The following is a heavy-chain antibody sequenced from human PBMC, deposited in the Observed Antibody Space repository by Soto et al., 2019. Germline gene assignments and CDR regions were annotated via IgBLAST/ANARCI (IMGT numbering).Heavy chain of an antibody. Sequence: SETLSLTCTVSGGSISSYYWSWIRQPPGKGLEWIGYIYYSGSTNYNPSLKSRVTISVDTSKNQFSLKLSSVTAADTAVYYCARHERGYCSGGSCPNWFDPWGQGTLVTVS. J-gene: IGHJ5*02. V-gene: IGHV4-59*08. CDR1: GGSISSYY. CDR3: ARHERGYCSGGSCPNWFDP. CDR2: IYYSGST. D-gene: IGHD2-15*01.